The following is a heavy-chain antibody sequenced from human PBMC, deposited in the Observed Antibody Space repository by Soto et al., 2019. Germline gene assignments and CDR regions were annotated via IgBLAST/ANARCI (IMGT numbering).Heavy chain of an antibody. Sequence: QVQLQESGPGLVKPSQTLSLTCTVSGGSISSGDYYWSWIRQPPGKGLEWIGYIYYTGSTNYNPSLKSRLIISVDTSNNQFSLKLKSVTAADTAVYSCAREGGGGYFFYGMDVWGQGTTVTVSS. CDR1: GGSISSGDYY. J-gene: IGHJ6*02. D-gene: IGHD2-15*01. V-gene: IGHV4-30-4*01. CDR3: AREGGGGYFFYGMDV. CDR2: IYYTGST.